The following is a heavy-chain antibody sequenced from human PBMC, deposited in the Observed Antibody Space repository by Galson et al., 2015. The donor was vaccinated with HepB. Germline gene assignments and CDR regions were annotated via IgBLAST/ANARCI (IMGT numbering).Heavy chain of an antibody. V-gene: IGHV3-20*04. CDR2: INWNGGST. CDR1: GFTFDDYG. D-gene: IGHD6-19*01. Sequence: SLRLSCAASGFTFDDYGMSWVRQAPGKGLEWVSGINWNGGSTGYADSVKGRFTISRDNAKNSLYLQMNSLRAEDTALYYCARDRGSGWAQPFGYWGQGTPVTVSS. J-gene: IGHJ4*02. CDR3: ARDRGSGWAQPFGY.